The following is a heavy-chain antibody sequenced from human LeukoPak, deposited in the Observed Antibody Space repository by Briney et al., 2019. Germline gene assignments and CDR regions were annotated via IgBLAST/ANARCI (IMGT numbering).Heavy chain of an antibody. CDR3: AKDLVITTHSDY. Sequence: PGGSLRLSCAASGFTFSSYGMHWVRQAPGKGLEWVAFIRYDGSNKYYADSVKGRFTISRDNSKNTLYLQMNSLRAEDTAVYYCAKDLVITTHSDYWGQGTLVTVSS. D-gene: IGHD3-22*01. CDR2: IRYDGSNK. V-gene: IGHV3-30*02. CDR1: GFTFSSYG. J-gene: IGHJ4*02.